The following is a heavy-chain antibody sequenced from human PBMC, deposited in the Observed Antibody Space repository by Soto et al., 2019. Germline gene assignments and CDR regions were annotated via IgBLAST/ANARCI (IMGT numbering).Heavy chain of an antibody. CDR2: ISYDGNIK. D-gene: IGHD3-10*01. CDR1: GFTFSSHS. J-gene: IGHJ4*02. Sequence: QVQLVESGGGVVQPGMSLRLSCAASGFTFSSHSIQWVRQAPGKGLEWGAVISYDGNIKYYADSVRGRFTISRDNSENPLDLQMHSLRPEDTAVYYCAREWSTSGDLDYWGQGTLGIGSS. CDR3: AREWSTSGDLDY. V-gene: IGHV3-30-3*01.